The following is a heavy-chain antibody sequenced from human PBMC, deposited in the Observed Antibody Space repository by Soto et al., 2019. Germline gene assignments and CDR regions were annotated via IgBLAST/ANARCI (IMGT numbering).Heavy chain of an antibody. V-gene: IGHV3-30*18. J-gene: IGHJ6*02. CDR1: GFTFNNYG. Sequence: GGSLRLSCAASGFTFNNYGMHWVRQAPGKGLEWVAVISYDGSNKYYADSVKGRLTISRDNSKNTLYLQMSSLKAEDTAVYYCAKQLGYCSSTSCRDYYYGMDVWGQGTTVTVSS. CDR2: ISYDGSNK. D-gene: IGHD2-2*01. CDR3: AKQLGYCSSTSCRDYYYGMDV.